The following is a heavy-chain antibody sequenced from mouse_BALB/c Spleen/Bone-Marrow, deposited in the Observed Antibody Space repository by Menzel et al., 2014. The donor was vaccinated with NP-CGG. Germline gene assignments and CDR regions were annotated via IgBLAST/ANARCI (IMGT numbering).Heavy chain of an antibody. D-gene: IGHD3-1*01. J-gene: IGHJ3*01. V-gene: IGHV7-3*02. CDR1: GFTFTDYY. CDR2: IRNKANGYTT. Sequence: EVQLVESGGGLVQPGGSLRLSCATSGFTFTDYYMSWVRQPPGKALEWLGFIRNKANGYTTEYSASVKGRFTISRDNSQSILYLQMNTLRAEDSAAYYCARDSSVYVRFAYWGQGTLVTVSA. CDR3: ARDSSVYVRFAY.